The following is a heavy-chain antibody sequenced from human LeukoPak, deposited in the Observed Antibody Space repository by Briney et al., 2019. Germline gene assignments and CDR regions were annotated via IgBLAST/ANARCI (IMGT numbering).Heavy chain of an antibody. Sequence: PGGSLRLSCAASGFTFDDYAMHWVRQAPGKGLEWVSLISGDGGSTYYADSVKGRFTISRDNSKNSLYLQMNSLRTEDTALYYCATGGGMTTVTKDAFDIWGQGTMVIVSS. D-gene: IGHD4-17*01. J-gene: IGHJ3*02. V-gene: IGHV3-43*02. CDR1: GFTFDDYA. CDR3: ATGGGMTTVTKDAFDI. CDR2: ISGDGGST.